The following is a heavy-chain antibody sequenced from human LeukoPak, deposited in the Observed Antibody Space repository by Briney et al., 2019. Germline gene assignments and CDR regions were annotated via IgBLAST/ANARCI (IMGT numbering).Heavy chain of an antibody. J-gene: IGHJ5*02. CDR3: ARGQVPAARGYNWFDP. CDR1: GWSFNDYY. V-gene: IGHV4-34*01. D-gene: IGHD2-2*01. Sequence: PSETLSPTCAVYGWSFNDYYWNWIRQPPGKGLEWIGEINARGDTNYNPSLKSRVTISVDTSKKQFSLRLTSMIAADTALYYCARGQVPAARGYNWFDPWGQGTLVTVSS. CDR2: INARGDT.